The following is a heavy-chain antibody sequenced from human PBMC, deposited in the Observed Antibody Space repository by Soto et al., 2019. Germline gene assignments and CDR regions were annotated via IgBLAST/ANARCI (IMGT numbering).Heavy chain of an antibody. CDR3: ARDRGGALDS. D-gene: IGHD2-15*01. Sequence: EVLLLESGGGLVQPGGSLRLSSAASGFTFNTFAMTWVRQAPGKGLEWVSALSGSGSLSYYADSVKGRFTISRDNSKNTMYLQMNNLRVDETAVYFCARDRGGALDSWGQGTLVTVSS. J-gene: IGHJ4*02. CDR2: LSGSGSLS. CDR1: GFTFNTFA. V-gene: IGHV3-23*01.